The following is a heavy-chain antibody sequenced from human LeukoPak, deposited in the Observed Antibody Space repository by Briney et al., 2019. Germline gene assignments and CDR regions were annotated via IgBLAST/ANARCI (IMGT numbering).Heavy chain of an antibody. CDR3: AKDSRYYFDY. CDR2: ISYDGSNK. CDR1: GFTFSSYG. V-gene: IGHV3-30*18. J-gene: IGHJ4*02. Sequence: GGSLRLSCAASGFTFSSYGMHWVRQAPGKGLEWVAVISYDGSNKYYADSVKGRFTISRDNSKNTLYLQMNSLRAEDTAVYYCAKDSRYYFDYWGQGTLVTVSS.